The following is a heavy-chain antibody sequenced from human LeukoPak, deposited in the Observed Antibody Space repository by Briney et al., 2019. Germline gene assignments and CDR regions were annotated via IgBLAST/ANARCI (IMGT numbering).Heavy chain of an antibody. J-gene: IGHJ5*02. Sequence: SQTLSLTCAVSGGSISSGGYSWSWIRRPPGKGLEWIGYIYHSGSTYYNPSLKSRVTISVDRSMNQFSLKLSSVTAADTAVYYCARDRWGGTQSPFDPWGQGTRVTVSS. CDR1: GGSISSGGYS. CDR3: ARDRWGGTQSPFDP. V-gene: IGHV4-30-2*01. CDR2: IYHSGST. D-gene: IGHD1-1*01.